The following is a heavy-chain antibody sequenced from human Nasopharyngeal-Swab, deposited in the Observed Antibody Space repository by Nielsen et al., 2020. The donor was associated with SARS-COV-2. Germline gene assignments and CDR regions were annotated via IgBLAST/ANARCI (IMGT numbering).Heavy chain of an antibody. CDR2: ISYDGSNK. J-gene: IGHJ5*02. CDR3: ARDYYDSSGYYNNWFDP. Sequence: GESLKISCAASGFTFSSYAMHWVRQAPGKGLEWVAVISYDGSNKYYAYSVKGRFTISRDNSKNTLYLQMNSLRAEDTAVYYCARDYYDSSGYYNNWFDPWGQGTLVTVSS. V-gene: IGHV3-30-3*01. D-gene: IGHD3-22*01. CDR1: GFTFSSYA.